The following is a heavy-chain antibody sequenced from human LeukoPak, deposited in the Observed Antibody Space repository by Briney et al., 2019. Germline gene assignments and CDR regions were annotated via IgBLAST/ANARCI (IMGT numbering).Heavy chain of an antibody. Sequence: SETLSLTCTVSGGSISSGGYYWSWIRQHPGKGLGWIGYIYYSGSTYYNPSLKSRVTISVDTSKNQFSLKLSSVTAADTAVYYCARDGGTYDSSGYYYAPAVVWGQGTLVTVSS. J-gene: IGHJ4*02. D-gene: IGHD3-22*01. CDR3: ARDGGTYDSSGYYYAPAVV. CDR2: IYYSGST. V-gene: IGHV4-31*03. CDR1: GGSISSGGYY.